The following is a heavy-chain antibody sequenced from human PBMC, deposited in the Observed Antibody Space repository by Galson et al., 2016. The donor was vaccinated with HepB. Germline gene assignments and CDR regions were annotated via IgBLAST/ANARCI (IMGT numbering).Heavy chain of an antibody. CDR3: ASGGLVWGALRPTIGFDY. Sequence: CAISGDSVTSNTAGWNWIRQSPSRGLEWLGRTYYRSKWYSDYAISVKSRMTINPDTVKNRFSLQLSSVTPEDTAVYYFASGGLVWGALRPTIGFDYWSQGALVTVSS. CDR2: TYYRSKWYS. CDR1: GDSVTSNTAG. J-gene: IGHJ4*02. D-gene: IGHD3-16*01. V-gene: IGHV6-1*01.